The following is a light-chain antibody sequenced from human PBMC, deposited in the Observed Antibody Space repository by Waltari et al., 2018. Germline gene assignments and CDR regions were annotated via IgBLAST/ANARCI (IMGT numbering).Light chain of an antibody. V-gene: IGKV1-5*03. J-gene: IGKJ5*01. Sequence: DIQMTQSPSTLSASVGDRVTITCRASQSISDWLAWYQHKPGKAPNLLIYEASSLESGVPSRFSGSGSGAEFTLTISSLQPDDFATYYCQHYNIYPVMFGQGTRLEIK. CDR2: EAS. CDR3: QHYNIYPVM. CDR1: QSISDW.